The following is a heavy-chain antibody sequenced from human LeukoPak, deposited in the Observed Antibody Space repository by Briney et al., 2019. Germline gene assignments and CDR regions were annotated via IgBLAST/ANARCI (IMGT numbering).Heavy chain of an antibody. D-gene: IGHD4-17*01. J-gene: IGHJ4*02. CDR3: AQMTTVSFDY. CDR2: ISGSGGST. CDR1: RFTFNSYA. V-gene: IGHV3-23*01. Sequence: GGSLRLSCAASRFTFNSYAMSWVRQAPGKGLEWVSAISGSGGSTYYADSVKGRFTISRDNSKNTLYLQMNSLRAEDTAVYYCAQMTTVSFDYWGQGTLVTVSS.